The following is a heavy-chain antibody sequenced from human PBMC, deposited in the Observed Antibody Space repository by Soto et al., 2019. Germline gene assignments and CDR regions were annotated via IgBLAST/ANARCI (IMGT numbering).Heavy chain of an antibody. CDR3: ARQGPLYDSSGYFDRPFDY. D-gene: IGHD3-22*01. CDR1: GYTFTSYY. J-gene: IGHJ4*02. Sequence: VKVSCKASGYTFTSYYMHWVRQAPGQGLEWMGIINPSGGSTSYAQKFQGRVTMTRDTSTSTVYMELSSLRSEDTAVYYCARQGPLYDSSGYFDRPFDYWGQGTLVTVSS. CDR2: INPSGGST. V-gene: IGHV1-46*01.